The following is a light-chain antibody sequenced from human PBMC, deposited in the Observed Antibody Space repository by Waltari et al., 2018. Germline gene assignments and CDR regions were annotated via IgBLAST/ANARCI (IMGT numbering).Light chain of an antibody. CDR2: WAS. J-gene: IGKJ2*01. V-gene: IGKV4-1*01. CDR1: QSVFYTSNNKHH. Sequence: IVITQSPDSLAVSLGERATINRNSSQSVFYTSNNKHHIAWYQQKPGQPPKLLIYWASTRESGVPDRFSGSGSGTDFTLTISSLQAEDVAVYYCQQYYSTRTFGQGTKLEIK. CDR3: QQYYSTRT.